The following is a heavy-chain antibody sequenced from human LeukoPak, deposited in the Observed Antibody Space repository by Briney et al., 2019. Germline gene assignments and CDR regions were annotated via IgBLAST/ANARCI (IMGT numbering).Heavy chain of an antibody. V-gene: IGHV1-18*01. CDR1: GGTFSSYA. J-gene: IGHJ1*01. Sequence: ASVKVSCKASGGTFSSYAISWVRQAPGQGLEWMGWISAYNGNTNYAQKLQGRVTMTTDTSTSTAYMELRSLRSDDTAVYYCARDGSFYCSSTSCYAVSEYFQHWGQGTLVTVSS. CDR2: ISAYNGNT. CDR3: ARDGSFYCSSTSCYAVSEYFQH. D-gene: IGHD2-2*01.